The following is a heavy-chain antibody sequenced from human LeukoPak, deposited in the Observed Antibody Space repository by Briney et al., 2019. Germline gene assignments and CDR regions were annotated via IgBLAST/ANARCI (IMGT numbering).Heavy chain of an antibody. CDR3: ASQDVIRGVIMVEY. CDR1: GYTFTGYY. D-gene: IGHD3-10*01. Sequence: GASVKVSCKASGYTFTGYYMHWVRQAPGQGLEWMGRINPNSGGTNYAQKFQGRVTMTRDTSISTAYMELSRLRSDDTAVYYCASQDVIRGVIMVEYCGQGTLVTVSS. J-gene: IGHJ4*02. CDR2: INPNSGGT. V-gene: IGHV1-2*06.